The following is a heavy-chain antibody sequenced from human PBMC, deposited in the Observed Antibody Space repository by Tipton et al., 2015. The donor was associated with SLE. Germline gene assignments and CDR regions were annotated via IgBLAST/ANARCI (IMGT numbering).Heavy chain of an antibody. CDR3: AKDSTGDDAFDI. D-gene: IGHD3-10*01. V-gene: IGHV3-9*01. J-gene: IGHJ3*02. CDR1: GFTFDDYA. CDR2: ISWNSGSI. Sequence: SLRLSCAASGFTFDDYAMHWVRQAPGKGLEWVSGISWNSGSIGYADSVKGRFTISRDNAKNSLYLQMNSLRAEDTALYYCAKDSTGDDAFDIWGQGTMVPVSS.